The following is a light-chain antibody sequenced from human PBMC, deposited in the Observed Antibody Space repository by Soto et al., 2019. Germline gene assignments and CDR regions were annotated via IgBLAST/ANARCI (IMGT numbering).Light chain of an antibody. Sequence: EIVLTQSPATLSLSPGERATLSCRASQSVSNYLAWYQQKPGQAPRLLIYDTSNRATGIPARFSGSGSGTDFTLTISSLEPEDFALYYCQQRSNWPPITFGQGTKVEIK. CDR1: QSVSNY. J-gene: IGKJ1*01. CDR2: DTS. CDR3: QQRSNWPPIT. V-gene: IGKV3-11*01.